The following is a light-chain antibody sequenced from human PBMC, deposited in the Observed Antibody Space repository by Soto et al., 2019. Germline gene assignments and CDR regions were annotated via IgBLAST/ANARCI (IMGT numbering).Light chain of an antibody. CDR2: DAS. V-gene: IGKV1-33*01. Sequence: DIQMTQSPSSLSASVGDRVTITCQASQDISNYLNWYQQKLGKAPKLLIYDASNLETGVPSRFSGSGSGTDFTFTISSLQPEDIATYYCQQYSPLITFGQGTRLEIK. J-gene: IGKJ5*01. CDR3: QQYSPLIT. CDR1: QDISNY.